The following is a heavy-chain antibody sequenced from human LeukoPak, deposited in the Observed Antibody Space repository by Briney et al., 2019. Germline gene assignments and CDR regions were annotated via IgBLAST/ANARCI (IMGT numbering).Heavy chain of an antibody. Sequence: GGPLRLSCAASGFTFSSYAMSWVRQAPGKGLEWVSAISGSGGSTYYADFVKGRFTISRDNSKNTLYLQMNSLRAEDTAVYYCAKVYYDSSGFVDYWGQGTLVTVSS. D-gene: IGHD3-22*01. CDR3: AKVYYDSSGFVDY. CDR2: ISGSGGST. CDR1: GFTFSSYA. V-gene: IGHV3-23*01. J-gene: IGHJ4*02.